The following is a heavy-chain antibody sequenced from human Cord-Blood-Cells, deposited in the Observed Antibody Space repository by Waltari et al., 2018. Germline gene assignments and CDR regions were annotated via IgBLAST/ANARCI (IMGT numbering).Heavy chain of an antibody. Sequence: QLQLQESGPGLVKPSETLSLTCTVSGGSLSSSSYYWGWIRQPPGKGLAWIGSIYYRGSTYYNPSLKSRVTISGDTAKNQFSLKLSSVTAADTAVYYCARRLQYMYVPYNWFDPWGQGTLVTVSS. V-gene: IGHV4-39*01. CDR1: GGSLSSSSYY. J-gene: IGHJ5*02. D-gene: IGHD2-8*01. CDR2: IYYRGST. CDR3: ARRLQYMYVPYNWFDP.